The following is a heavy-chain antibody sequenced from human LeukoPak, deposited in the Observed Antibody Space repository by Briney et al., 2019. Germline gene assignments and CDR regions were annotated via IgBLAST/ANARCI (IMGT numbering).Heavy chain of an antibody. D-gene: IGHD4-17*01. CDR1: GFTFSSYA. J-gene: IGHJ4*02. Sequence: GGSLRLSCAASGFTFSSYAMSWVRQAPGKGLEWVSGISWNSGSIGYADSVKGRFTISRDNAKNSLYLQMDSLRAEDTALYYCAKDTVTTGNYWGQGTLVTVSS. V-gene: IGHV3-9*01. CDR3: AKDTVTTGNY. CDR2: ISWNSGSI.